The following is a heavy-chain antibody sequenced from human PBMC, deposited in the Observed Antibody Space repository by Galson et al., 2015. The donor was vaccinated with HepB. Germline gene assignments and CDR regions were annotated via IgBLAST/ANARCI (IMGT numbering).Heavy chain of an antibody. V-gene: IGHV5-51*01. Sequence: QSGAEVKKPGESLKISCKGSGYTFTNHWIGWVRQMPGKGLEWMGIIYPGDSHTRYSPSFQGQVTISADKSISTAYLQWSSLKASDTAVYYCARVGRETEDYDSRGYFGYWGQGTLVTVSS. CDR1: GYTFTNHW. CDR2: IYPGDSHT. D-gene: IGHD3-22*01. J-gene: IGHJ4*02. CDR3: ARVGRETEDYDSRGYFGY.